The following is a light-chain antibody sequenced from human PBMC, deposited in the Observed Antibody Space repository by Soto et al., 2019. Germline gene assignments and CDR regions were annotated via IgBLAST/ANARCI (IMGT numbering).Light chain of an antibody. J-gene: IGKJ4*01. Sequence: TQSPVTLSVSPGERATLSCRASQSVRSTYLAWYQQKPGQAPRLLIFGVSNRAAGIPARFSGSGSGTEFTLTISSLQSEDFAVYYCQQYGDWPLTFGGGTKVDIK. V-gene: IGKV3-15*01. CDR3: QQYGDWPLT. CDR2: GVS. CDR1: QSVRSTY.